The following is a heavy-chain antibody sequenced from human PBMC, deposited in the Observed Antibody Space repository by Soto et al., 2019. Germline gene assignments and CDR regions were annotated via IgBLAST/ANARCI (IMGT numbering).Heavy chain of an antibody. CDR2: ISGSGGST. CDR1: GFTFSSYA. J-gene: IGHJ3*02. D-gene: IGHD2-15*01. CDR3: AKAIYCSGGSCYSGGGPFDI. Sequence: PGGSLRLSCAASGFTFSSYAMSWVRQAPGKGLEWVSAISGSGGSTYYADSVKGRFTISRDNSKNTLYLQMNSLRAEDTAVYYCAKAIYCSGGSCYSGGGPFDIWGQGTMVTVSS. V-gene: IGHV3-23*01.